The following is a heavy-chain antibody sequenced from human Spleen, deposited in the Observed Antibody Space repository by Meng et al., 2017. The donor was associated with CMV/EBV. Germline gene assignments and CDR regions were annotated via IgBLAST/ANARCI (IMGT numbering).Heavy chain of an antibody. CDR3: ARAQQDIVVVVAATAFDY. Sequence: ASVKVSCKASGYTFTDYYIHWVRQAPGQGLEWMGWINPNSGGTDFAQKFQGRVTMTRDTSISTAYMELSRLRSDDTAVYYCARAQQDIVVVVAATAFDYWGQGTLVTVSS. CDR2: INPNSGGT. D-gene: IGHD2-15*01. J-gene: IGHJ4*02. V-gene: IGHV1-2*02. CDR1: GYTFTDYY.